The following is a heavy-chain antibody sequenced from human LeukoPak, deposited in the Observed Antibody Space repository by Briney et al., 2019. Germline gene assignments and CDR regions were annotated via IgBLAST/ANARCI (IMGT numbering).Heavy chain of an antibody. D-gene: IGHD4-17*01. CDR2: IHYSGIT. Sequence: PSQTLSLTCTVSGGSISTNDYFWSWIRQSPEKGLEWIGYIHYSGITKSNPSLESRLTLSVDTSKNQLFLRLTSVTAADTAVYYCARAPLTTATSDYFDLWGQGTLVTVSS. J-gene: IGHJ4*02. CDR1: GGSISTNDYF. CDR3: ARAPLTTATSDYFDL. V-gene: IGHV4-30-4*01.